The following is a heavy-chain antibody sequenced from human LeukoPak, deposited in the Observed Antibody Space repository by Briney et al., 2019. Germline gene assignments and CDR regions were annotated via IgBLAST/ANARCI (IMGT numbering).Heavy chain of an antibody. V-gene: IGHV4-34*01. J-gene: IGHJ6*03. CDR2: INHSGST. CDR3: ARGLRFLEWFPSGSPYYYYMDV. D-gene: IGHD3-3*01. Sequence: PSETVSLTCTVSGGSISSYYWSWIRQPPGKGLEWIGEINHSGSTNYNPSLKSRVTISVDTSKNQFSLKLSSVTAADTAVYYCARGLRFLEWFPSGSPYYYYMDVWGKGTTVTVSS. CDR1: GGSISSYY.